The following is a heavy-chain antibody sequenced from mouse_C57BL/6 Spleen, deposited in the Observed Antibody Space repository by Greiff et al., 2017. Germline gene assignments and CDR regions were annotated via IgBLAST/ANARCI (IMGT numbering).Heavy chain of an antibody. J-gene: IGHJ2*01. Sequence: QVQLQQPGAELVMPGASVKLSCKASGYTFTSYWMHWVKQRPGQGLEWIGEIDPSDSYTNYNQKFKGKSTLTVDKSSSTAYMQLSSLTSEDSAVYYCARALTGTIAGYFDYWGQGTTRTVSS. CDR1: GYTFTSYW. CDR2: IDPSDSYT. CDR3: ARALTGTIAGYFDY. V-gene: IGHV1-69*01. D-gene: IGHD4-1*01.